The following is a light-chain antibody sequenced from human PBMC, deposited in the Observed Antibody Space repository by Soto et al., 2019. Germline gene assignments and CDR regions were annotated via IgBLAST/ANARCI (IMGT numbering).Light chain of an antibody. CDR2: GTS. CDR1: QSVRSSH. Sequence: EIVLTQSPGTLSLSPGERATLSCRASQSVRSSHLAWYQQMPGQAPRLLIYGTSNRATDIPDRFSGSGSGTEFTLTISSLQSEDSAVYYCQQYGSSPTFGGGTKV. V-gene: IGKV3-20*01. J-gene: IGKJ4*01. CDR3: QQYGSSPT.